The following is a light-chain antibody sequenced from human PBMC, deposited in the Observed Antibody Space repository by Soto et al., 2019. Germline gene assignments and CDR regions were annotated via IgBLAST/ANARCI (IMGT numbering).Light chain of an antibody. V-gene: IGKV1-5*03. Sequence: DIQMTQSPSTLSASVGDRVTITCRASQSVSTWLAWYQQKPGRAPKLLIYMVSSLHSGVPSRFSGSGSGTEFTLTNSGLQPDDFATYYCQEYNSLWTFGQGTKVEIK. CDR2: MVS. CDR1: QSVSTW. CDR3: QEYNSLWT. J-gene: IGKJ1*01.